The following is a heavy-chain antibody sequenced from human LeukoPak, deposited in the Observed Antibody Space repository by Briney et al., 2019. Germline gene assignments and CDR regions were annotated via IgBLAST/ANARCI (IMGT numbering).Heavy chain of an antibody. D-gene: IGHD1-26*01. V-gene: IGHV3-30*04. Sequence: GRSLRLSCAASGFSFSNFAIHWVRQAPGKGLECLAVISHDGTTKYYADSVKGRFTISRDNSNNSLSLQMNSLSAEDTAVYYCARARGRWHLLPLDFWGQGTLVTVSS. CDR2: ISHDGTTK. CDR1: GFSFSNFA. J-gene: IGHJ4*02. CDR3: ARARGRWHLLPLDF.